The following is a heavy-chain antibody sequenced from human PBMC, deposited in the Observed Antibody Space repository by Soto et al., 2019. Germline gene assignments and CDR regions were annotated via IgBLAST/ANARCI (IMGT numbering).Heavy chain of an antibody. CDR1: GGSISSYY. J-gene: IGHJ4*02. V-gene: IGHV4-59*08. Sequence: SETLSLTCTVSGGSISSYYWSWIRQPPGKGLEWIGYIYYSGSTNYNPSLKSRVTISVDTSKNQFSLKLSSVTAADTAVYYCARLRANCGGDCYLFDDWGQGTLVTVSS. CDR3: ARLRANCGGDCYLFDD. CDR2: IYYSGST. D-gene: IGHD2-21*01.